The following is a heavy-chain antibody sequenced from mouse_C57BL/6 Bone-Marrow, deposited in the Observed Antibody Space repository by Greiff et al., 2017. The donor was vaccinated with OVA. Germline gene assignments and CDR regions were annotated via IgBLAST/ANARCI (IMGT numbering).Heavy chain of an antibody. J-gene: IGHJ2*01. CDR2: IDPSDSYT. D-gene: IGHD3-1*01. Sequence: QVQLQQPGAELVKPGASVKLSCKASGYTFTSYWMHWVKQRPGQGLEWIGEIDPSDSYTNYNQKFKGKSTLTVDKSSSTAYMQLSSLTSEDSAVYYCAREGYPYYFDYWGQGTTLTVSS. CDR1: GYTFTSYW. CDR3: AREGYPYYFDY. V-gene: IGHV1-69*01.